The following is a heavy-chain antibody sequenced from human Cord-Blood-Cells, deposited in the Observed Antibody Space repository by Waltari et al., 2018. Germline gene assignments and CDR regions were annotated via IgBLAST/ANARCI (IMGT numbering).Heavy chain of an antibody. CDR2: IYYSGST. D-gene: IGHD6-13*01. V-gene: IGHV4-31*03. CDR3: ARDGLSSPYWYFDL. CDR1: GGSISSGGYY. Sequence: QVQLQESGPGLVKPSQTLSLTCTVSGGSISSGGYYWSWIRQHPGKGLEWIGYIYYSGSTYYNPSLKSRVTRSVDTSKNQFSLKLSSVTAAGTAVYYCARDGLSSPYWYFDLWGRGTLVTVSS. J-gene: IGHJ2*01.